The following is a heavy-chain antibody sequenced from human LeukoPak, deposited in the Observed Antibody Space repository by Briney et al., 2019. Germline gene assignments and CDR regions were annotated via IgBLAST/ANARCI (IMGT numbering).Heavy chain of an antibody. CDR3: ARVTWGKLLGASDM. V-gene: IGHV3-9*01. Sequence: SLRLSCAASGFTFDDYAMHWVRQAPGKGLEWVSGISWNSGSIGYADSVKGRFTISRDDAKNSLYLQMSSLRAEDTAVYYCARVTWGKLLGASDMWGQGTTVTVSS. J-gene: IGHJ3*02. CDR1: GFTFDDYA. D-gene: IGHD3-16*01. CDR2: ISWNSGSI.